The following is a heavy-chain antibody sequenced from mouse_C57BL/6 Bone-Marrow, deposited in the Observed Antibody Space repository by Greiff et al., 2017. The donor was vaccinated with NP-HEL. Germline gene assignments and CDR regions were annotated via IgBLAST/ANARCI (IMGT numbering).Heavy chain of an antibody. Sequence: EVQLQQSGPGLAKPSQTLSLTCSVTGYSITSDYWNWIRKFPGNKLEYMGYISYSGSTYYNQSRKSRISITRDTSNKQDYLQLKSVTTEDTATDDCARDDGSSPLVFDVWGTGTTVTVSS. J-gene: IGHJ1*03. CDR1: GYSITSDY. D-gene: IGHD1-1*01. V-gene: IGHV3-8*01. CDR2: ISYSGST. CDR3: ARDDGSSPLVFDV.